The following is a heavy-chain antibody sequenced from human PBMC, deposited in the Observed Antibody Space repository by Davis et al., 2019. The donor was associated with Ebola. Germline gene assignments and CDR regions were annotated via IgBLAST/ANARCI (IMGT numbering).Heavy chain of an antibody. CDR3: ASRRSCYRRDH. D-gene: IGHD2-2*01. Sequence: PSETLSLTCAVYGGSFNGYYWSWIRQPPGKGLEWIGEISHSGSTNYNPSLKSRVTISIDTSKNHFSLKLNSVTAADTAVYYCASRRSCYRRDHWGQGIRVTVSS. V-gene: IGHV4-34*01. CDR1: GGSFNGYY. J-gene: IGHJ5*02. CDR2: ISHSGST.